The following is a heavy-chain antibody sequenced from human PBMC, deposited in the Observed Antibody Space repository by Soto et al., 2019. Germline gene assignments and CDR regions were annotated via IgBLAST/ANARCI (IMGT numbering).Heavy chain of an antibody. CDR2: IYHSGST. J-gene: IGHJ6*02. D-gene: IGHD5-12*01. CDR1: GGSISSSNW. CDR3: AREPPTYGVVATITSDYYYGMDV. V-gene: IGHV4-4*02. Sequence: QVQLQESGPGLVKPSGTLSLTCAVSGGSISSSNWWSWVRQPPGKGLEWIGEIYHSGSTNYNPSLKRRVTISVDKSKNQFSLKLSSVTAADTAVYYCAREPPTYGVVATITSDYYYGMDVWGQGTTVTVSS.